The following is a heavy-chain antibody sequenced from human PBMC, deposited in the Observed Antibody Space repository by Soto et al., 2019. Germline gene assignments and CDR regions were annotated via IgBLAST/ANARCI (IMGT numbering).Heavy chain of an antibody. D-gene: IGHD2-15*01. CDR3: ATDRKGSTYSDFAS. Sequence: PGGSLRLSCAASGFTLSNYGMHWVRQAPGKGLEWVAAMWYDGSNQYYADSVKGRFTISRDNSKNTLYLQMNSLRAEDTAVYYWATDRKGSTYSDFASWGQGTLVTVSS. CDR1: GFTLSNYG. V-gene: IGHV3-33*01. J-gene: IGHJ4*02. CDR2: MWYDGSNQ.